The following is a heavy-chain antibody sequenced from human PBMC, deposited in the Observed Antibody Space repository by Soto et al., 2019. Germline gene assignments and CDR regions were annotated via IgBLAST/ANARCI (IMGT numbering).Heavy chain of an antibody. Sequence: ASVKVSCKASGYTFTGYYMHWVRQAPGQGLEWMGWINPNSGGTNYAQKFQGRVTMTRDTSISTAYMELSRLRSDDTAVYYCARGRFLEWLYYYYYGMDVWGQGTTVTVSS. J-gene: IGHJ6*02. CDR3: ARGRFLEWLYYYYYGMDV. CDR2: INPNSGGT. CDR1: GYTFTGYY. D-gene: IGHD3-3*01. V-gene: IGHV1-2*02.